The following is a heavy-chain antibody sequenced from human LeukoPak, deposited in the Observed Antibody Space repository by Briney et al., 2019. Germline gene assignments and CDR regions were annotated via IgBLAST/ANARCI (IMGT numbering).Heavy chain of an antibody. D-gene: IGHD6-13*01. V-gene: IGHV1-69*13. CDR1: GGTFSSYA. Sequence: SVKVSCKASGGTFSSYAISWVRQAPGQGLEWMGGIIPIFGTANYAQKFQGRVTITADESTSTAYMELSSLRSEDTAVYYCARGSPSYTYSSSWYNYYYYYMDVWGKGTTVTVSS. J-gene: IGHJ6*03. CDR3: ARGSPSYTYSSSWYNYYYYYMDV. CDR2: IIPIFGTA.